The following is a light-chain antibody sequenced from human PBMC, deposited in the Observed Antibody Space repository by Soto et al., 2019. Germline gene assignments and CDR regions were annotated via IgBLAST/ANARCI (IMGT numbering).Light chain of an antibody. J-gene: IGKJ1*01. CDR2: KAS. V-gene: IGKV1-5*03. CDR1: PTISSW. Sequence: DIQMTQSPSTLSGSVGDRVTITCRARPTISSWLAWYQQIPGNPPKRLIHKASTLKSGVPSRFSGSGSGTEFTLTISSRQPDDFVTYYCQHYNSYSEAFGQGTKVDIK. CDR3: QHYNSYSEA.